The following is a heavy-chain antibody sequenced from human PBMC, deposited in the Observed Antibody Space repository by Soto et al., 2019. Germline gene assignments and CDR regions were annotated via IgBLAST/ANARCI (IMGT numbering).Heavy chain of an antibody. CDR1: GFTFSSYG. CDR2: IWYDGSNK. D-gene: IGHD6-13*01. Sequence: QVQLVESGGGVVQPGRSLRLSCAASGFTFSSYGMHWVRQAPGKGLEWVAVIWYDGSNKYYADSVKGRFTISRDNSKNTRYLQMNSLRAEDTAVYYCATIRDSSSWYWFDLWGRGTLVTVSS. V-gene: IGHV3-33*01. CDR3: ATIRDSSSWYWFDL. J-gene: IGHJ2*01.